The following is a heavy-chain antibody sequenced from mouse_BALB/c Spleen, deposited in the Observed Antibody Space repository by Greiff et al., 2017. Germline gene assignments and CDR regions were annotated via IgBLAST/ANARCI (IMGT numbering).Heavy chain of an antibody. J-gene: IGHJ3*01. D-gene: IGHD2-1*01. V-gene: IGHV5-17*02. CDR3: ARSVTGFAY. CDR2: ISSGSSTI. Sequence: EVQGVESGGGLVQPGGSRKLSCAASGFTFSSFGMHWVRQAPEKGLEWVAYISSGSSTIYYADTVKGRFTISRDNPKNTLFLQMTSLRSEDTAMYYCARSVTGFAYWGQGTLVTVSA. CDR1: GFTFSSFG.